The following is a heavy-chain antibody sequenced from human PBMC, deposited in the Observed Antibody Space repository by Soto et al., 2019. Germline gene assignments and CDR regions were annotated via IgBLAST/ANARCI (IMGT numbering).Heavy chain of an antibody. CDR2: VSAYNGER. V-gene: IGHV1-18*01. CDR3: SRGTSRPAAGDY. D-gene: IGHD2-2*01. J-gene: IGHJ4*01. CDR1: GYTFTNYG. Sequence: QVPLVQSGAEVKKPGASVKVSCKASGYTFTNYGINWVRQAPGQGLEWLGWVSAYNGERRYAQRVQARVIMTTDTSTTTAYMELRSLRSDDTAVYYCSRGTSRPAAGDYWGQGTLVTVSS.